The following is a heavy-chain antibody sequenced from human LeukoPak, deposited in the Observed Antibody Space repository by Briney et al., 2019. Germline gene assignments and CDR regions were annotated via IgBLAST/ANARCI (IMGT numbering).Heavy chain of an antibody. V-gene: IGHV3-33*01. Sequence: PGGSLRLSCAASGFTFSSYGIHWVRQARDKGLEWVADTWFDGSDMIYADSVKGRFNISRDNSKNTLYLQMNSLKAEDTAVYYCARVKYKSSWYFDYWGQGTLVTVSS. CDR3: ARVKYKSSWYFDY. CDR1: GFTFSSYG. D-gene: IGHD6-13*01. CDR2: TWFDGSDM. J-gene: IGHJ4*02.